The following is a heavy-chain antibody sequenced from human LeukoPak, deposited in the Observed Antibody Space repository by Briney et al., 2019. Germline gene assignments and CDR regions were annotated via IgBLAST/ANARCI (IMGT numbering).Heavy chain of an antibody. CDR2: ISYDGSNK. Sequence: GESLRLSCAASGFTFSSYAMHWVRQALDKGLEWVAVISYDGSNKYYADSVKGRFTISRDNSKNTLYLQMNSLRAEDTAVYYCARDSIAYFRAFDIWGQGTMVTVSS. D-gene: IGHD2-21*01. V-gene: IGHV3-30*04. CDR3: ARDSIAYFRAFDI. J-gene: IGHJ3*02. CDR1: GFTFSSYA.